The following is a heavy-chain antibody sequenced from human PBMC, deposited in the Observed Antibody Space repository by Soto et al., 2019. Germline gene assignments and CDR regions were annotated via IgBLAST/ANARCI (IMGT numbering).Heavy chain of an antibody. V-gene: IGHV5-10-1*01. CDR1: GYSFTSYW. CDR3: ARRSVVVPAYGMDV. CDR2: IDPSDSYT. Sequence: GESLKISCKGSGYSFTSYWISWVRQMPGKGLEWMGRIDPSDSYTNYSPSFQGHVTISADKSISTAYLQWSSLKASDTAMYYCARRSVVVPAYGMDVWGQGATVTVTS. J-gene: IGHJ6*02. D-gene: IGHD2-2*01.